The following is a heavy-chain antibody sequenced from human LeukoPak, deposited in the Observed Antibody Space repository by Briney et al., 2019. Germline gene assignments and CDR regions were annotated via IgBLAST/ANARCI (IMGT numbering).Heavy chain of an antibody. J-gene: IGHJ4*02. CDR3: ARDKRVGASLFDY. CDR2: MNQDGSEK. D-gene: IGHD1-26*01. CDR1: GSTFSSYW. V-gene: IGHV3-7*01. Sequence: PGGSLRLSCAASGSTFSSYWMTWVRQPPGKGLEWVGNMNQDGSEKYYADSVKGRFTIFRDNAENSVYLQVNSLTAEDTAVYYCARDKRVGASLFDYWGQGSLVTVSS.